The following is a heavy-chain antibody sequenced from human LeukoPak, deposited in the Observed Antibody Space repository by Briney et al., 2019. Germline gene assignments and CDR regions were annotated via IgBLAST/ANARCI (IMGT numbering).Heavy chain of an antibody. J-gene: IGHJ5*02. CDR2: IYYIGGT. Sequence: SETLSLTCTVSAGSPTIRTTYWGWTRHPPGKGLEWIGVIYYIGGTYYNPALKSRVTISIDTSKNQFSLRLTSVTAADTAVYHCATIAVVGKPTPWGQGTLVTVSS. D-gene: IGHD6-19*01. CDR3: ATIAVVGKPTP. V-gene: IGHV4-39*01. CDR1: AGSPTIRTTY.